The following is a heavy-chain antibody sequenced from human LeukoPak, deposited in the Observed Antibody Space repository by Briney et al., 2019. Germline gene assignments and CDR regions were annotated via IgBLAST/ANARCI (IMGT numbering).Heavy chain of an antibody. D-gene: IGHD2-2*01. CDR2: ISSSSSYI. J-gene: IGHJ4*02. Sequence: GGSLRLSCAASGFTFSSYSMNWVRQAPGKGLEWVSSISSSSSYIYYAGSVKGRFTISRDNAKNSLFLQMNSLRAEDTAVYYCARKGYCSSTTCLPDYWGQGTLITVSS. CDR3: ARKGYCSSTTCLPDY. V-gene: IGHV3-21*01. CDR1: GFTFSSYS.